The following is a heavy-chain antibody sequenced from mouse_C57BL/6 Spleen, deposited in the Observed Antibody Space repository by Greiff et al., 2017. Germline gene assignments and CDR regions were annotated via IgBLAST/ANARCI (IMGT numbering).Heavy chain of an antibody. CDR1: GYSFTGYF. CDR3: ARGDSSAYAMDY. J-gene: IGHJ4*01. CDR2: INPYNGDT. V-gene: IGHV1-20*01. D-gene: IGHD3-2*02. Sequence: VQLQQSGPELVKPGDSVKISCKASGYSFTGYFMNWVMQSHGKSLEWIGRINPYNGDTFYNQKFKGKATLTVDKSSSTAHMELRSLTSEDSAVYYCARGDSSAYAMDYWGQGTSVTVSS.